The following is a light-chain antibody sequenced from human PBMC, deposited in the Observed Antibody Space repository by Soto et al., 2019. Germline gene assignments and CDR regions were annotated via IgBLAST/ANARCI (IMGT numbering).Light chain of an antibody. CDR2: DVS. J-gene: IGKJ4*01. CDR3: QHYNDWPPLT. CDR1: QSVKNN. Sequence: EIVMTQSPATLSVSPGEGATLSCRASQSVKNNLAWYQQKPGQAPRLLLYDVSTRATGVPARFSGSGSGTEFSLTISTLQSEDFAVYYCQHYNDWPPLTFGGGTKVDTK. V-gene: IGKV3-15*01.